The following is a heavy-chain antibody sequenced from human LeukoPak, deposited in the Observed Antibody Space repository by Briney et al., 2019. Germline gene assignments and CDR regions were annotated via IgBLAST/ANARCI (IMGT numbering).Heavy chain of an antibody. CDR3: ARDIYGPPQWSPMLIAFDI. CDR2: INSDGSST. V-gene: IGHV3-74*01. D-gene: IGHD3-16*01. J-gene: IGHJ3*02. CDR1: GFTFSSYW. Sequence: QPGGSLRLSCAASGFTFSSYWMHWVRQAPGKGLVWVSRINSDGSSTSYADSVKGRFTISRDNAKNSLYLQMNSLRAEDTAVYYCARDIYGPPQWSPMLIAFDIWGQGTMVTVSS.